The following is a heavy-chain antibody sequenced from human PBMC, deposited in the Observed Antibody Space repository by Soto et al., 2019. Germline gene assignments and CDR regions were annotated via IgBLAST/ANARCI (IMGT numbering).Heavy chain of an antibody. D-gene: IGHD3-10*01. Sequence: EVQLVQSGAEVKKPGESLRISCKGSGYSFTSYWISWVRQMPGKGLEWMGRIDPSDSYTNYSPSFQGHVTISADKSISTAYLQWSSLKASDTAMYYCARARTYYYGSGTNWYFDLWGRGTLVTVSS. V-gene: IGHV5-10-1*03. CDR3: ARARTYYYGSGTNWYFDL. CDR1: GYSFTSYW. J-gene: IGHJ2*01. CDR2: IDPSDSYT.